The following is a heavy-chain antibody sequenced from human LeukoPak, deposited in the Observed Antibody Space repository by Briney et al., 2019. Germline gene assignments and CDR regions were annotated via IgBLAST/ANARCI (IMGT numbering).Heavy chain of an antibody. CDR2: IWYDGNNK. D-gene: IGHD5-18*01. J-gene: IGHJ4*02. V-gene: IGHV3-33*01. Sequence: PGGSLRLSCAASGFTFSSYGMHWVRQAPGKGLEWVAVIWYDGNNKYYADSVKGRFTISRDNSKNTLYLQMNSLRAEDTAVYYCARDMDHVDTACDYGGQGTLVTVSS. CDR3: ARDMDHVDTACDY. CDR1: GFTFSSYG.